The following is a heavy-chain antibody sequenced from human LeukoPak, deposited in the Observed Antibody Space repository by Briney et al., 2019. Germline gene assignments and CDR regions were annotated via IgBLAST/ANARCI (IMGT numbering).Heavy chain of an antibody. Sequence: GASVKVSCKASGGTFSSYAISWVRQAPGQGLEWMGRIIPIFGTANYAQKFQGRVTITTDESTSTAYMELSSLRSEDTAVYYCAASCYSTSPLDYWGQGTLVTVSS. CDR3: AASCYSTSPLDY. CDR2: IIPIFGTA. D-gene: IGHD3-22*01. CDR1: GGTFSSYA. J-gene: IGHJ4*02. V-gene: IGHV1-69*05.